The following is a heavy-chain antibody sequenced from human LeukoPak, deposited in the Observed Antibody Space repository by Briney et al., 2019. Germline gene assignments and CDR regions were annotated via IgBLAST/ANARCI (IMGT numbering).Heavy chain of an antibody. CDR1: VGSFSGYY. CDR2: INHSGST. V-gene: IGHV4-34*01. J-gene: IGHJ4*02. D-gene: IGHD3-3*01. CDR3: ARCTTVFGVSRPGDPFDY. Sequence: PSETLSLTCAVYVGSFSGYYWRWIRPPPGKGLEWIWEINHSGSTNYNPSLKSRVTISVDTSKNQFSLKLSSVTAADTAVYYCARCTTVFGVSRPGDPFDYWGQGTLVTVSS.